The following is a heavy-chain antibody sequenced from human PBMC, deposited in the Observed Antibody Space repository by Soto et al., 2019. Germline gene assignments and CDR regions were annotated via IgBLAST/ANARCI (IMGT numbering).Heavy chain of an antibody. CDR2: ISSSSSYI. CDR1: GFTFSSYS. CDR3: ARASVVVPAAYLLNWFDL. D-gene: IGHD2-2*01. J-gene: IGHJ5*02. Sequence: PGGSLRLSCAASGFTFSSYSMNWVRQAPGKGLEWASSISSSSSYIYYADSVKGRFTISRDNAKNSLYLQMNSLRAEDTAVYYCARASVVVPAAYLLNWFDLWGQGTLVTVSS. V-gene: IGHV3-21*01.